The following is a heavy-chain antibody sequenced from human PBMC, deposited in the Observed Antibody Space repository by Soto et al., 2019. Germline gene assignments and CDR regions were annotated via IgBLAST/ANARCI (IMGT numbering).Heavy chain of an antibody. CDR2: IYAHGAT. CDR3: ARDDSFLGAPFHY. CDR1: RLTVSSIS. D-gene: IGHD3-16*01. J-gene: IGHJ4*02. Sequence: WSLRVSFAVSRLTVSSISMSVVRQAPGKGLEWVSLIYAHGATYYVDSVKGRFTIPRDTSKNTLSLQMTSLRADDTAVYYCARDDSFLGAPFHYWGQGTMVPVSS. V-gene: IGHV3-53*01.